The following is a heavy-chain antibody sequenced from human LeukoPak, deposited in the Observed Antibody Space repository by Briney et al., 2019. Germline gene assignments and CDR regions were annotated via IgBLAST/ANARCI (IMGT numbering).Heavy chain of an antibody. Sequence: SGPTLMKPTQTLTLTCTFSGFSLTTSGVGVGWIRQPPGKALEWLALIFWGDDERYNPSLNSRVTITKDTSRNQVVLTMTNMDPVDTATYYCAHENDSGTSTAAFDVWGQGTMVAVSS. J-gene: IGHJ3*01. V-gene: IGHV2-5*02. CDR2: IFWGDDE. D-gene: IGHD3-10*01. CDR3: AHENDSGTSTAAFDV. CDR1: GFSLTTSGVG.